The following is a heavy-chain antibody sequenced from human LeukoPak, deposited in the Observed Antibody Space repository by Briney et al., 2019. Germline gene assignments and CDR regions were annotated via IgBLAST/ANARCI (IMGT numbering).Heavy chain of an antibody. Sequence: ASVKVSCKASGYTFTSYAMHWVRQAPGQRLEWMGWINVGNGNTKYSQKFQGRVTITRAPSLRTAYMELSSLSSEDTAVYYCARTGAHSDYWGQGTLVTVSS. V-gene: IGHV1-3*01. CDR1: GYTFTSYA. CDR3: ARTGAHSDY. D-gene: IGHD3-10*01. J-gene: IGHJ4*02. CDR2: INVGNGNT.